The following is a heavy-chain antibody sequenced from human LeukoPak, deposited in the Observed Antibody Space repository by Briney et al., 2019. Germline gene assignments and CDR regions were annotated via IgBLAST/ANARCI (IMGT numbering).Heavy chain of an antibody. CDR2: ISGSGGST. J-gene: IGHJ4*02. Sequence: GGSLRPSCAASGFTFSNYAMSWARQAPGKGLEWVSAISGSGGSTYYADSVKGRFTISRDNSKNTLYLQMNSLRAEDTAVYYCTKGTIWLPFDYWGQGTLVTVSS. CDR1: GFTFSNYA. CDR3: TKGTIWLPFDY. D-gene: IGHD5-18*01. V-gene: IGHV3-23*01.